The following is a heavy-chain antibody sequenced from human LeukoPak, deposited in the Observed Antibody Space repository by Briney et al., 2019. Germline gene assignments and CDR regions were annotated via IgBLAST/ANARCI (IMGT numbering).Heavy chain of an antibody. Sequence: SETLSLTCTVSGYSISSGYYWGWIRQPPGKGLEWIGGIYHSGSTYYNPSLKSRVTISVDTSKNQFSLKLTSVTAADTAVYYCAREWYYYDSSGYGNWFDPWGQGTLVTVSS. CDR1: GYSISSGYY. CDR3: AREWYYYDSSGYGNWFDP. V-gene: IGHV4-38-2*02. J-gene: IGHJ5*02. CDR2: IYHSGST. D-gene: IGHD3-22*01.